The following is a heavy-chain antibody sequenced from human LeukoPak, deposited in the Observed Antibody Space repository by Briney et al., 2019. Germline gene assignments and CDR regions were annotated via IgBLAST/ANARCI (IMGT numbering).Heavy chain of an antibody. CDR1: GYTFTGYY. D-gene: IGHD5-18*01. Sequence: ASVKVSCKASGYTFTGYYMHWVRQAPGQGLEWMGWINPNSGGTNYAQKFQGRVTMTRDTSISTAYMELGRLRSDDTAVYYCARTMWIPYYYYYMDVWGKGTTVTISS. V-gene: IGHV1-2*02. J-gene: IGHJ6*03. CDR3: ARTMWIPYYYYYMDV. CDR2: INPNSGGT.